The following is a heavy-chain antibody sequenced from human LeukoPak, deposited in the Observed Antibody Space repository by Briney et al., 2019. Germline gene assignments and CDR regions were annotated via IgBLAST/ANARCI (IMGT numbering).Heavy chain of an antibody. D-gene: IGHD6-13*01. CDR1: GGSISSYY. J-gene: IGHJ4*02. CDR3: ARASIAAAGDFDY. CDR2: IYYSGST. V-gene: IGHV4-59*01. Sequence: SETLSLTCTVSGGSISSYYWSWIRQPPGKGLEWIGYIYYSGSTNYNPSLKSRVTISVDTSKNQFSLKLSSVTAADTAVYYCARASIAAAGDFDYWGQGTLVTVSS.